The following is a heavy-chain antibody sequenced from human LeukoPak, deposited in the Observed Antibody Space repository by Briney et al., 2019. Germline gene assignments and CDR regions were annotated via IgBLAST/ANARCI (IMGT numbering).Heavy chain of an antibody. CDR1: GGSISSSSYY. Sequence: PSETLSLTCTVSGGSISSSSYYWGWIRQPPGKGLEWIGSIYYSGSTYYNPSLKSRVTISVDTSKNQFSLKLSSVAAADTAVYYCARDHQYYDILTGYPRYFDLWGRGTLVTVSS. V-gene: IGHV4-39*07. D-gene: IGHD3-9*01. CDR2: IYYSGST. CDR3: ARDHQYYDILTGYPRYFDL. J-gene: IGHJ2*01.